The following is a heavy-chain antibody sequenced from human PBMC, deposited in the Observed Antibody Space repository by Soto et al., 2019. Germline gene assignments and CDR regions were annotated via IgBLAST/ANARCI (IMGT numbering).Heavy chain of an antibody. Sequence: QVQLQQWGAGLLKPSETLSLTCAVYGGSFSGYYWSWIRQPQGKGLEWIGEINHSGSTNYNPSLKSRVTISVDPSNNQFSLKLSSVTAADTAVYYCARCSDSGYDYSDYWGQGTLVTVSS. J-gene: IGHJ4*02. V-gene: IGHV4-34*01. CDR3: ARCSDSGYDYSDY. D-gene: IGHD5-12*01. CDR1: GGSFSGYY. CDR2: INHSGST.